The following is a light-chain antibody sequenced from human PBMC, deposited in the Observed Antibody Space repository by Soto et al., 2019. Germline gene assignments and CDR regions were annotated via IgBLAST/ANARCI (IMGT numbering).Light chain of an antibody. CDR3: GSYTTSSNYV. CDR2: DVS. Sequence: QSALTQPASVSGSPGQSITISCTGTSSDVGAYNYVSWYQQHPGKAPKLMIYDVSHRPSGVSHRFSGSKSGNTASLTISGLQAGDKADYYCGSYTTSSNYVFGTGTKVTVL. V-gene: IGLV2-14*01. J-gene: IGLJ1*01. CDR1: SSDVGAYNY.